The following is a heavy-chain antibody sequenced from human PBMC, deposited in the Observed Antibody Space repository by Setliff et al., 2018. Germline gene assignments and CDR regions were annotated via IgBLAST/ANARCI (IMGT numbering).Heavy chain of an antibody. CDR3: ARAEGTYSSGSDWFDP. CDR2: INPSGGST. D-gene: IGHD6-19*01. CDR1: GYTFTSYY. Sequence: ASVKVSCKASGYTFTSYYMHWVRQAPGQGLEWMGIINPSGGSTSYAQKFQGRVTMTRDTSTSTVYMELSSLRSEDTAVYYCARAEGTYSSGSDWFDPWGQGTLVTVS. V-gene: IGHV1-46*03. J-gene: IGHJ5*02.